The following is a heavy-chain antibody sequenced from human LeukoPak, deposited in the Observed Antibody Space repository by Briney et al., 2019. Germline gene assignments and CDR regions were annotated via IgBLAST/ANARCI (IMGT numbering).Heavy chain of an antibody. V-gene: IGHV3-23*01. J-gene: IGHJ4*02. Sequence: GGSLRLSCAASGFTFSSYAMSWVRQAPGKGLEWVSGISMSGGSTYYADSVKGRFTISRDNSKNTLYLQMNSLRAEDTAMYHCAKDVVPAPIWGQGTRVTVSS. CDR3: AKDVVPAPI. CDR1: GFTFSSYA. D-gene: IGHD2-2*01. CDR2: ISMSGGST.